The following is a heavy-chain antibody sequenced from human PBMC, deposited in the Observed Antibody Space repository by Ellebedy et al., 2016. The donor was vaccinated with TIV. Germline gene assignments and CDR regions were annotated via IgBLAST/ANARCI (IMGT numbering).Heavy chain of an antibody. D-gene: IGHD3-16*01. J-gene: IGHJ4*02. CDR3: ARDWGRAAVL. CDR1: GVSMKNYY. V-gene: IGHV4-59*01. CDR2: IFDSDSGFT. Sequence: SETLSLXXNVSGVSMKNYYWSWIRQSPGKGLEWIGYIFDSDSGFTNYNPSLKSRVTISVDASKNEFSMRLNSVTAADTAVYYCARDWGRAAVLWGQGTLVTVSS.